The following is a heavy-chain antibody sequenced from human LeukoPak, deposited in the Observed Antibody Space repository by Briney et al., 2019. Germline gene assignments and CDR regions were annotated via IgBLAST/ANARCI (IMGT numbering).Heavy chain of an antibody. Sequence: SVKVSCKASGGTFSSYAISWVRQAPGQWLEWMGRIIPILGIANYAQKFQGRVTITADKSTSTAYMELSSLRSEDTAVYYCAREDRASHYYDSSGYFRFWGQGTLVTVSS. CDR2: IIPILGIA. J-gene: IGHJ4*02. D-gene: IGHD3-22*01. CDR1: GGTFSSYA. V-gene: IGHV1-69*04. CDR3: AREDRASHYYDSSGYFRF.